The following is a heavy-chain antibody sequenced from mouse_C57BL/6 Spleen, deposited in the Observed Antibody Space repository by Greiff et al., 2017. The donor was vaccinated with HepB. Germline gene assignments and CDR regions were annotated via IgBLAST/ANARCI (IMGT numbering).Heavy chain of an antibody. J-gene: IGHJ4*01. D-gene: IGHD2-4*01. CDR1: GFTFSSYA. CDR3: AIYYDYAMDY. CDR2: ISDGGSYT. V-gene: IGHV5-4*03. Sequence: DVMLVESGGGLVKPGGSLKLSCAASGFTFSSYAMSWVRQTPEKRLEWVATISDGGSYTYYPDNVKGRFTISRDNAKNNLYLQMSHLKSEDTAMYYCAIYYDYAMDYWGQGTSVTVSS.